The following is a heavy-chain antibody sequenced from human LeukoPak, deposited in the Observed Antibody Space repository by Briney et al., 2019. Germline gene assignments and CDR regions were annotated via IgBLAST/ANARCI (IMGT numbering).Heavy chain of an antibody. CDR2: ISAYNGNT. CDR1: GYTFTSYG. J-gene: IGHJ4*02. CDR3: ARFSQYSSSWSRFFDY. Sequence: ASVKVSCKASGYTFTSYGISWVRQAPGQGLEWMGWISAYNGNTNYAQKLQGRVTMTTDTSTSTAYMELRSLRSDDTAVYYCARFSQYSSSWSRFFDYWGQGTLVTVSS. D-gene: IGHD6-13*01. V-gene: IGHV1-18*01.